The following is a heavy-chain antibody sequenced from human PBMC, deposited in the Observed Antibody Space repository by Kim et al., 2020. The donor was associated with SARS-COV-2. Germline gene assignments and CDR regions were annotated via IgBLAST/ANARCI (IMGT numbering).Heavy chain of an antibody. CDR2: ISYDGSNK. J-gene: IGHJ5*02. CDR1: GFTFSSYA. D-gene: IGHD6-19*01. CDR3: ARGLRIAVVGRVDPFRFDP. V-gene: IGHV3-30*04. Sequence: GGSLRLSCAASGFTFSSYAMHWVRQAPGKGLEWVAVISYDGSNKYYADSVKGRFTISRDNSKNTLYLQMNSLRAEDTAVYYCARGLRIAVVGRVDPFRFDPWGQGTLVTVSS.